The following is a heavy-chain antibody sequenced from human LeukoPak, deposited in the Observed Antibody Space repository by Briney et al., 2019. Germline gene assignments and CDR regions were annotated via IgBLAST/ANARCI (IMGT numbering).Heavy chain of an antibody. CDR2: VYYSGTI. CDR1: GASITSGAYY. CDR3: ARRDYAAWFDP. V-gene: IGHV4-39*07. D-gene: IGHD4/OR15-4a*01. J-gene: IGHJ5*02. Sequence: SEALSLTCSVSGASITSGAYYWAWLRQPPGKGLEWIGSVYYSGTINYNPSLKGRVSISRDMSKNQFSLNLNSVNATDTAVYYCARRDYAAWFDPWGQGTLVTVSS.